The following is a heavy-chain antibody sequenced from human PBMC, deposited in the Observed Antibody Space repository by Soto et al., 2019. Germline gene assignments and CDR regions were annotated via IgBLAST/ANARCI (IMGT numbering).Heavy chain of an antibody. V-gene: IGHV3-48*01. J-gene: IGHJ5*02. CDR1: GFTFSSYS. CDR3: AREGWSGSNSLNWFDP. CDR2: ISSSSTTK. Sequence: EVQLVESGGGLVQPGGSLRLSCAASGFTFSSYSMNWVRQAPGKGLEWVSYISSSSTTKYYADSVKGRFTIARDNAKNSLSLQMNRLRAEDTAVYYCAREGWSGSNSLNWFDPWGQGTLVTVSS. D-gene: IGHD3-3*01.